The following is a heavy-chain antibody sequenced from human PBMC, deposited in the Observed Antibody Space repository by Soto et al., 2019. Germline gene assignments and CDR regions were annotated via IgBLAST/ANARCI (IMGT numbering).Heavy chain of an antibody. CDR2: ISSRSTYI. CDR3: ARPRLPAAGDYYYYYGMDV. D-gene: IGHD6-13*01. Sequence: GGSLRLSCAASGFTFSKYSVNWVRQAPGKGLEWVSSISSRSTYIFYAGSVKGRFTISRDNAKNSLYLQMNSLRAEDTGVYYCARPRLPAAGDYYYYYGMDVWGQGTTVTVSS. CDR1: GFTFSKYS. J-gene: IGHJ6*02. V-gene: IGHV3-21*01.